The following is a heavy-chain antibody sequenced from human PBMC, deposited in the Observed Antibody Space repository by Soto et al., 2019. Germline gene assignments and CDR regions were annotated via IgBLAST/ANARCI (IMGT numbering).Heavy chain of an antibody. CDR2: ISSSGTGI. D-gene: IGHD3-22*01. CDR3: ARDFVGYDSSGYFAYQH. CDR1: GFTFRDYY. V-gene: IGHV3-11*04. J-gene: IGHJ1*01. Sequence: PGGSLRLSCAASGFTFRDYYMTWIRQAPGKGLEWVSYISSSGTGIYYADSVKDRFTISRDNAKNSLYLQMNSLRDEDTAVYYCARDFVGYDSSGYFAYQHWGQGTLVTVSS.